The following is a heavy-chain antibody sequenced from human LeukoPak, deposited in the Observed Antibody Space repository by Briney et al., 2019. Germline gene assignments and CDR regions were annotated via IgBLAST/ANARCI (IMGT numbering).Heavy chain of an antibody. CDR3: AREAGFGELSPFDP. J-gene: IGHJ5*02. D-gene: IGHD3-10*01. CDR1: GDTVSSNDAA. Sequence: SQTLSLTCAISGDTVSSNDAAWNWIRQSPSRGLEWLGRTYYRSKWYYDYAVSVKSRVTINPDTSKNQFSLKLSSVTAADTAVYYCAREAGFGELSPFDPWGQGTLVTVSS. CDR2: TYYRSKWYY. V-gene: IGHV6-1*01.